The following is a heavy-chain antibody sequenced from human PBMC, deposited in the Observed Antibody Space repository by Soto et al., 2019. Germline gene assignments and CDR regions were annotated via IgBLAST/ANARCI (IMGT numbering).Heavy chain of an antibody. CDR3: ARDHNTDSSGYRSDAFDI. D-gene: IGHD3-22*01. V-gene: IGHV4-31*03. J-gene: IGHJ3*02. CDR2: IYYSGST. CDR1: GGSISSGGYY. Sequence: LSLTCTVSGGSISSGGYYWSWIRQHPGKGLEWIGYIYYSGSTYYNPSLKSRVTISVDTSKNQFSLKLSSVTAADTAVYYCARDHNTDSSGYRSDAFDIWGQGTMVTVSS.